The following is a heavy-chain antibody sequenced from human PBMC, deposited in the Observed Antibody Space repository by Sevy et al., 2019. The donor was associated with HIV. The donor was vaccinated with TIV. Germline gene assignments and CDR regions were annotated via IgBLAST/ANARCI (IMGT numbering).Heavy chain of an antibody. V-gene: IGHV3-23*01. CDR1: GFNFSDYA. D-gene: IGHD6-19*01. CDR2: ISGSGGTS. CDR3: TKKGRGGGWSSISAFDV. J-gene: IGHJ3*01. Sequence: GGSLRLSCAASGFNFSDYAMSWVRQAPGGGLEWVSVISGSGGTSYNADSVQGRFTISRDNSKSTLYLQMNNLRAEDTAIYYCTKKGRGGGWSSISAFDVWGQGTTVTVSS.